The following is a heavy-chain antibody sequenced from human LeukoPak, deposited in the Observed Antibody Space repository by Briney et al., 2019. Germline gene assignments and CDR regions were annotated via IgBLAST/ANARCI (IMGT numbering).Heavy chain of an antibody. CDR2: IYYSGST. D-gene: IGHD1-26*01. Sequence: SETLSLTCTVSGDSISSYYWGWIRQPPGKGLEWIGYIYYSGSTYYNPSLKSRVTISVDTSKNQFSLKLSSVTAADTAVYYCASLDGGLLPYWGQGTLVTVSS. J-gene: IGHJ4*02. CDR3: ASLDGGLLPY. V-gene: IGHV4-59*06. CDR1: GDSISSYY.